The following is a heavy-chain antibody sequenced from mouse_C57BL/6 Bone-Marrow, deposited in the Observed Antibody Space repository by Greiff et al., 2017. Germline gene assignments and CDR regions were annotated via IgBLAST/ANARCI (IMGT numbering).Heavy chain of an antibody. D-gene: IGHD2-5*01. CDR1: GFTFSSYG. J-gene: IGHJ3*01. Sequence: EVQRVESGGDLVKPGGSLKLSCAASGFTFSSYGMSWVRQTPDKRLEWVATISSGGSYTYYPDSVKGRFTISRDNAKNTLYLQMSSLKSEDTAMYYCARQGYSNPGWFAYWGQGTLVTVSA. CDR2: ISSGGSYT. CDR3: ARQGYSNPGWFAY. V-gene: IGHV5-6*01.